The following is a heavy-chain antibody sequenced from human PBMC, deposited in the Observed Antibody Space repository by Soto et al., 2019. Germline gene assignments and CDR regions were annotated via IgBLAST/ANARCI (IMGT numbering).Heavy chain of an antibody. CDR1: GFTFSSYG. V-gene: IGHV3-30*03. Sequence: GGSLRLSCAASGFTFSSYGMHWVRKAPGKGLEWVAVISYDGSNKYYADSVNGRFTISRDNSKNTLYLQMNSLKTEDTAVYYCTIGTASTMVRGVTTPHRKPLSYWGQGTLVTVSS. CDR3: TIGTASTMVRGVTTPHRKPLSY. J-gene: IGHJ4*02. CDR2: ISYDGSNK. D-gene: IGHD3-10*01.